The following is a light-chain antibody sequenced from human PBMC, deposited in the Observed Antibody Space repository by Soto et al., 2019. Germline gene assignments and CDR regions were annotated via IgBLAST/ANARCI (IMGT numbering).Light chain of an antibody. V-gene: IGKV2-30*02. CDR3: MEGTYWPKT. Sequence: DVVLTQSPLSLPVTLGQPASISCRSSQSFVHSDGNTYLHWFQQRPGQSPRRLIYRVSTRDSGVPDRFSGSGSGTDFTLKISRVEAEDVGVYYCMEGTYWPKTFGQGPKLEIK. CDR1: QSFVHSDGNTY. CDR2: RVS. J-gene: IGKJ2*01.